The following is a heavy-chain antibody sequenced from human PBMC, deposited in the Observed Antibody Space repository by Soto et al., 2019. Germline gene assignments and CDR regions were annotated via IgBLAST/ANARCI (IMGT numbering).Heavy chain of an antibody. D-gene: IGHD2-21*02. CDR1: GFSFSTYS. Sequence: GGSLRLSCAASGFSFSTYSMDGVRQTPGKGLEWVSSISSDSKYIYYPESMKGRFTISRDNAKNSLYLQMNSLRAEDTATYYCARDLSVVTPIYYFDSWGQGTLVTVSS. CDR2: ISSDSKYI. J-gene: IGHJ4*02. V-gene: IGHV3-21*01. CDR3: ARDLSVVTPIYYFDS.